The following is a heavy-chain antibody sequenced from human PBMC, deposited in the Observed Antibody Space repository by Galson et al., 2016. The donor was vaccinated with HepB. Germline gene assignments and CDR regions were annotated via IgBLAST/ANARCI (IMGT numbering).Heavy chain of an antibody. Sequence: ATLSLTCIVSGGSISTYYWHWIRQPPGKGLEWIGYIYYSGSTNSNPSLKSRVTISVDTSKNQFSLKLSSVTAADTAVYFCARGDSTGWYRFDSWGQGTLATVSS. J-gene: IGHJ4*02. CDR2: IYYSGST. V-gene: IGHV4-59*12. CDR1: GGSISTYY. CDR3: ARGDSTGWYRFDS. D-gene: IGHD6-19*01.